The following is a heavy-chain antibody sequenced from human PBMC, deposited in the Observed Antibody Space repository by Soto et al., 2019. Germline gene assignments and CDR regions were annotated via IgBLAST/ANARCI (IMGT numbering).Heavy chain of an antibody. CDR3: ARAAW. V-gene: IGHV3-7*05. CDR1: GFTFSSSW. CDR2: IKPDGSEI. J-gene: IGHJ4*02. Sequence: PGGSLRLSCAASGFTFSSSWMSWVRQAPGKGLEWVANIKPDGSEIYYVEYVKGRFTISRDNAKNSLFLQMSSLRAEDTAVYYCARAAWWGQGT.